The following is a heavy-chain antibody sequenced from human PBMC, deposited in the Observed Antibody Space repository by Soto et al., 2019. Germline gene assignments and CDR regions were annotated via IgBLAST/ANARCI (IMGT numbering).Heavy chain of an antibody. V-gene: IGHV1-18*01. J-gene: IGHJ5*02. CDR3: ERDAFIRITIFGSAFDP. D-gene: IGHD3-3*01. CDR2: ISAYNGNT. CDR1: GYTFTSYG. Sequence: ASVKVSCKASGYTFTSYGISWVRQAPGQGLEWMGWISAYNGNTNYAQKLQGRVTMTTDTSTSTAYMELRSLRSDDTAVYYCERDAFIRITIFGSAFDPWGQGTLVTVSS.